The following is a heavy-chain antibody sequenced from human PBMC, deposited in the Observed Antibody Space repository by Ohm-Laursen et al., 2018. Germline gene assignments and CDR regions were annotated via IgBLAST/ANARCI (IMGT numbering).Heavy chain of an antibody. CDR3: ARDTRRGDFDY. CDR2: ISWNSGSI. V-gene: IGHV3-9*01. J-gene: IGHJ4*02. CDR1: GFTFDDYA. Sequence: SLRLSCAASGFTFDDYAMHWVRQAPGKGLEWVSGISWNSGSIGYADSVKGRFTISRDNAKNSLYLQMNSLRAEDTAVYYCARDTRRGDFDYWGQGTLVTVSS.